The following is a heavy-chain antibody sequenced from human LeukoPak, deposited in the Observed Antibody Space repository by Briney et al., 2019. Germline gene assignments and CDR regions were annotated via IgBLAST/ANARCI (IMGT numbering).Heavy chain of an antibody. CDR3: ARVGYRLQDFDY. CDR1: GFTFSSYS. Sequence: GGSLRLSCAASGFTFSSYSMNWVRQAPGKGLEWVSSISSSSSYIYYADSVKGRFTISRDNAKNSLYLQMNSLRADDTAVYYCARVGYRLQDFDYWGQGALVTVSS. J-gene: IGHJ4*02. V-gene: IGHV3-21*01. D-gene: IGHD5-24*01. CDR2: ISSSSSYI.